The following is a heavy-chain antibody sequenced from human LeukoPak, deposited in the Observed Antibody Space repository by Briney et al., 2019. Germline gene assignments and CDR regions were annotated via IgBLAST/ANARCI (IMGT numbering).Heavy chain of an antibody. J-gene: IGHJ4*02. D-gene: IGHD3-22*01. CDR2: INYSGST. V-gene: IGHV4-39*01. Sequence: SETLSLTCTVSGASITSGAYYWGWIRPPPGMGLEWIGSINYSGSTYSNPSLKSRVTISVDTSKNQFSLKLISVTAADTAVYYCARNRRSYDSSGYQNYFAYWGQGTLVIVSS. CDR1: GASITSGAYY. CDR3: ARNRRSYDSSGYQNYFAY.